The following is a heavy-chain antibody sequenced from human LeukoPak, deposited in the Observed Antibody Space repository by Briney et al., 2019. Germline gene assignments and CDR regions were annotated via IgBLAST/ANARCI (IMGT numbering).Heavy chain of an antibody. CDR1: GFTFSYYT. D-gene: IGHD3-3*01. Sequence: GGSLRLSCAASGFTFSYYTMHWVRQAPGKGLEWVSFISGSSSYIYYADSLKGRFTISRDNAKNSLYLQMNSLRAEDTAVYYCARSLLHPYYMDVWGKGTTVTVSS. CDR2: ISGSSSYI. V-gene: IGHV3-21*01. CDR3: ARSLLHPYYMDV. J-gene: IGHJ6*03.